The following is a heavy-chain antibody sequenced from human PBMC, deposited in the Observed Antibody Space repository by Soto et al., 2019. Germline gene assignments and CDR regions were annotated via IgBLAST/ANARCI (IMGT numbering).Heavy chain of an antibody. CDR3: AHRIAAPGRTLDY. V-gene: IGHV2-5*01. Sequence: QITLKESGPTLVRPTQTLTLTCTVSGFSLRTDAVGVAWIRQSPGKAPEWLGIIYWNGEKRYKSSLQTRLTITRDTSKNQVVLTMTDMAPLDTATYFCAHRIAAPGRTLDYWGQGVLVTVSS. CDR1: GFSLRTDAVG. D-gene: IGHD6-13*01. CDR2: IYWNGEK. J-gene: IGHJ4*02.